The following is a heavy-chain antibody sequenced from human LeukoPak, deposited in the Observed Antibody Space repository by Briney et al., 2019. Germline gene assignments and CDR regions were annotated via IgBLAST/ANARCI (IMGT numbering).Heavy chain of an antibody. D-gene: IGHD3-3*01. CDR1: GFTFSSYA. CDR3: TGSITIFGVVTLDY. Sequence: GGSLRLSCAASGFTFSSYAMSWVRQAPGKGLEWVGFIRSKAYGGTTEYAASVKGRFTISRDDSKSIAYLQMNSLKTEDTAVYYCTGSITIFGVVTLDYWGQGTLVTVSS. V-gene: IGHV3-49*04. J-gene: IGHJ4*02. CDR2: IRSKAYGGTT.